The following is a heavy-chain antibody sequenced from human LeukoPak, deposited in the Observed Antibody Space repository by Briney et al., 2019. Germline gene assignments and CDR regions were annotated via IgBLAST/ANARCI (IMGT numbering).Heavy chain of an antibody. V-gene: IGHV1-2*02. Sequence: ASVKVSCKASGYTFTGYYMHWVRQAPGQGLEWMGWINPNSGGTNYAQKLQGRVTMTTDTSTSTAYMELRSLRSDDTAVYYCARHYYDSSGYQTTKNLDYWGQGTLVTISS. CDR2: INPNSGGT. CDR3: ARHYYDSSGYQTTKNLDY. CDR1: GYTFTGYY. J-gene: IGHJ4*02. D-gene: IGHD3-22*01.